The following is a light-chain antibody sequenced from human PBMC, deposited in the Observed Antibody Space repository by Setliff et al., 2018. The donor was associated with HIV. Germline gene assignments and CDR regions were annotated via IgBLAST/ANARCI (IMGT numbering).Light chain of an antibody. V-gene: IGLV1-40*01. J-gene: IGLJ1*01. CDR1: SSNIGAGYD. CDR2: ANS. CDR3: QSYDSSLSGYV. Sequence: QSALTQPPSVPGAPGQRVTISCTGSSSNIGAGYDVHWYQQLPGTAPKLLIYANSNRPSGVPDRFSGSKSGTSASLAITGLQAEDEADYYCQSYDSSLSGYVFGTGTKVTVL.